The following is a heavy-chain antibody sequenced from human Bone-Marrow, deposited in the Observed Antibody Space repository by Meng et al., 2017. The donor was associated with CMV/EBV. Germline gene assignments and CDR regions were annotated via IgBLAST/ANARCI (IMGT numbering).Heavy chain of an antibody. Sequence: ASVKVSCKASGGTFSSNSISWVRQAPGQGLEWMGWISAYNGKTQYTQSLQGRVTMTTDTSTSTGYMEMRSLRSDDTAIYYCATAFSSYDFWSGLHYNPYYFYGLDVWGQGTAVTVPS. CDR2: ISAYNGKT. J-gene: IGHJ6*01. V-gene: IGHV1-18*01. D-gene: IGHD3-3*01. CDR1: GGTFSSNS. CDR3: ATAFSSYDFWSGLHYNPYYFYGLDV.